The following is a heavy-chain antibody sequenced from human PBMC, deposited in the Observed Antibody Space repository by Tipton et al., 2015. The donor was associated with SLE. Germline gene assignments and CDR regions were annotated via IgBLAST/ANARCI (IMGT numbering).Heavy chain of an antibody. J-gene: IGHJ6*02. CDR1: GFTFSSYS. CDR3: AILDCSSTSCYTNYYYYGMDV. D-gene: IGHD2-2*02. CDR2: ISSSSSYI. Sequence: SLRLSCAASGFTFSSYSMNWVRQAPGKGLEWVSSISSSSSYIYYADSVKGRFTISRDNAKNSLYLQMNSLRAEDTAVYYCAILDCSSTSCYTNYYYYGMDVWGQGTTVTVSS. V-gene: IGHV3-21*01.